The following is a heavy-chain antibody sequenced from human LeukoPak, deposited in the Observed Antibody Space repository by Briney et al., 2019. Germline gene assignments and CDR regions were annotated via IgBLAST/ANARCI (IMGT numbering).Heavy chain of an antibody. Sequence: GGSLRLSCAASGFTFSSYAMSWVRQAPGKGLEWVSAISGSGGSTYYADSVKGRFTISRDNSKNTLYLQMNSLRAEDTAVYYCATPNPAIGYCSSTSCYTGRFDYWGQGTLVTVSS. J-gene: IGHJ4*02. CDR1: GFTFSSYA. CDR2: ISGSGGST. V-gene: IGHV3-23*01. CDR3: ATPNPAIGYCSSTSCYTGRFDY. D-gene: IGHD2-2*02.